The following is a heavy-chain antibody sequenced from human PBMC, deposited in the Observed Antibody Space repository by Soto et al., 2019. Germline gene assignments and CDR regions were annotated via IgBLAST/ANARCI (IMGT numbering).Heavy chain of an antibody. CDR3: AKELLWFGELSNYFDY. CDR1: GFTFSSYA. Sequence: GGSLRLSCAASGFTFSSYAMSWVRQAPGKGLEWVSAISGSGGSTYYADSVKGRFTISRDNSKNTLYLQMNSLRAEDTAVYYCAKELLWFGELSNYFDYWGQGTLVTVSS. J-gene: IGHJ4*02. CDR2: ISGSGGST. D-gene: IGHD3-10*01. V-gene: IGHV3-23*01.